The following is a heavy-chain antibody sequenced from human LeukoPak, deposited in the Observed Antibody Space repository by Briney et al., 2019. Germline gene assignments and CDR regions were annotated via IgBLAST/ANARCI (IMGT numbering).Heavy chain of an antibody. J-gene: IGHJ4*02. CDR1: GASISSTSYL. D-gene: IGHD3-22*01. Sequence: SETLSLTCTVSGASISSTSYLWAWIRQSPGKRLEWIGSIYYSGSTYYNPSLKSRVTISVDTSKNQFSLKLSSVTAADTAVYYCARAYYYDSSGYYYPYYFDYWGQGTLVTVSS. V-gene: IGHV4-39*07. CDR3: ARAYYYDSSGYYYPYYFDY. CDR2: IYYSGST.